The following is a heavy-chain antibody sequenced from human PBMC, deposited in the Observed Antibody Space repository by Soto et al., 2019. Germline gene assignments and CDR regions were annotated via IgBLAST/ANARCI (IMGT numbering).Heavy chain of an antibody. CDR2: VFHTGSV. CDR3: ARKAWPRLDY. Sequence: QLRLQESGPGLVKPSETLSLTCSISGGSITASVWWSWVRLTPEKGLQWIGEVFHTGSVNYNPSLQSRLTISVDKSMGQFSLMLTSGTAADTAVYYCARKAWPRLDYWGQGALVTVSS. V-gene: IGHV4-4*02. J-gene: IGHJ4*02. CDR1: GGSITASVW.